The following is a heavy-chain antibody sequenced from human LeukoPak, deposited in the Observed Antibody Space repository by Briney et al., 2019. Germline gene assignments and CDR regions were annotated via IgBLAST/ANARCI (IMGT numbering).Heavy chain of an antibody. CDR2: ISWNSGSI. CDR3: AKVRAVVGPGLFYYYYMDV. D-gene: IGHD6-19*01. J-gene: IGHJ6*03. V-gene: IGHV3-9*01. Sequence: GGSLRLSCAASGFTFDDYAMHWVRQAPGKGLEWVSGISWNSGSIGYADSVKGRFTISRDNAKNSLYLQMNSLRAEDTALYYCAKVRAVVGPGLFYYYYMDVWGKGTTVTVSS. CDR1: GFTFDDYA.